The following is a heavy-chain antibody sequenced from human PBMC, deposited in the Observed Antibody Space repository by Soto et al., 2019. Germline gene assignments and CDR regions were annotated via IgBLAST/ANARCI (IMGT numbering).Heavy chain of an antibody. D-gene: IGHD1-7*01. J-gene: IGHJ4*02. CDR1: GFTXSNYW. CDR3: ARGQTTTY. Sequence: GGSLRLSCAASGFTXSNYWMTWVRQAPGKGLEWVANLNRDGSQKYYVDSVKGRFTVSRDNDGNSLYLQLNSLRAEDTAVYYCARGQTTTYWGQGTLVTVSS. V-gene: IGHV3-7*01. CDR2: LNRDGSQK.